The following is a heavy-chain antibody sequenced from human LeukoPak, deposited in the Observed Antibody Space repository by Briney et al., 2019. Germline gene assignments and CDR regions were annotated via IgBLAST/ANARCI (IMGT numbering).Heavy chain of an antibody. CDR1: GVSISSYY. V-gene: IGHV4-59*05. J-gene: IGHJ4*02. Sequence: PSETLSLTCSVSGVSISSYYWSWIRQPPGKGLEWIGSIYYSGSTYYNPSLKSRVTISVDTSKNQFSLKLSSVTAADTAVYYCARRLSRGFFDYWGQGTLVTVSS. D-gene: IGHD2-2*01. CDR2: IYYSGST. CDR3: ARRLSRGFFDY.